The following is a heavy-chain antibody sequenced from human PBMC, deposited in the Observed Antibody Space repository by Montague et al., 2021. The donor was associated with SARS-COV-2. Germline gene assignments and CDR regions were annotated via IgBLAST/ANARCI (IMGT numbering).Heavy chain of an antibody. V-gene: IGHV4-39*07. CDR3: ARANRGVPDWYFFDA. J-gene: IGHJ4*02. Sequence: SETLSLTCSVSGGQFIRSSHYWAWIRQAPGRGLEWIGNIYFSGSTNSNPTLRSRLTLSLDMSRAQFSLELRAVTASDTAIYYCARANRGVPDWYFFDAWGQGLLVAVSS. D-gene: IGHD7-27*01. CDR1: GGQFIRSSHY. CDR2: IYFSGST.